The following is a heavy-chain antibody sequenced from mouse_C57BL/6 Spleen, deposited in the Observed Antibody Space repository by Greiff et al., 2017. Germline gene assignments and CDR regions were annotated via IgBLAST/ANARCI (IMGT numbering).Heavy chain of an antibody. CDR2: ISGGGGNT. V-gene: IGHV5-9*01. Sequence: EVKLVESGGGLVKPGGSLKLSCAASGFTFSSYTMSWVRQTPEKRLEWVATISGGGGNTYYPDSVKGRFTISRDNAKNTLYLQMSSLRSEDTALYYCARHYYYGSSYYFDYWGQGTTHTVSS. CDR3: ARHYYYGSSYYFDY. CDR1: GFTFSSYT. J-gene: IGHJ2*01. D-gene: IGHD1-1*01.